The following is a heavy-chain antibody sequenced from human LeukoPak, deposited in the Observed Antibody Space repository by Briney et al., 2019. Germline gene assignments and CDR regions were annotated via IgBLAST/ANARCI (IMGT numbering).Heavy chain of an antibody. CDR1: GFTFSSYA. J-gene: IGHJ2*01. Sequence: GGSLRLSCAASGFTFSSYAMSWVRQATGKGLEWVSSIAGSGRHTYYADSVKGRFTISRDNSKNTLYLQMNSLRAEDTAVYYCARNPYDSSGYKAPYWHFDLWGRGTLVTVSS. V-gene: IGHV3-23*01. CDR3: ARNPYDSSGYKAPYWHFDL. D-gene: IGHD3-22*01. CDR2: IAGSGRHT.